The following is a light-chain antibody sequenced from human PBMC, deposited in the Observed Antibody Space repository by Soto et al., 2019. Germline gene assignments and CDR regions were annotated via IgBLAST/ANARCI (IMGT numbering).Light chain of an antibody. CDR1: QSISSW. CDR3: QQYNSYSYT. CDR2: KAF. J-gene: IGKJ2*01. V-gene: IGKV1-5*03. Sequence: DIQMTQYPSTLSASVGDRETITCRASQSISSWLAWYQQKPGKAPKLLIYKAFSLESGVPSRFSGSVSGTEFTLTISSLEPDGFATYYCQQYNSYSYTFGQGTKLEIK.